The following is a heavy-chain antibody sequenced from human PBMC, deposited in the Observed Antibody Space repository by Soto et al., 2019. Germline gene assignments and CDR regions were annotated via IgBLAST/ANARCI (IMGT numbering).Heavy chain of an antibody. CDR3: ARDRIAVAGGYY. CDR2: IIPILGIA. D-gene: IGHD6-19*01. V-gene: IGHV1-69*08. J-gene: IGHJ4*02. Sequence: QVQLVQSGAEVKKPGSSVKVSCKASGGTFSSYTISWVRQAPGQGLEWMGRIIPILGIANYAQKFKGRVTITADKSTSTAYMELSSLRSEDTAVDYFARDRIAVAGGYYWGQGTLVTVSS. CDR1: GGTFSSYT.